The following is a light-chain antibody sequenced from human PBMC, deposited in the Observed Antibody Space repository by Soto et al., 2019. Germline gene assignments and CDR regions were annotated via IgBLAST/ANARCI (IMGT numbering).Light chain of an antibody. CDR2: DVS. Sequence: QSALTQPASVSGSPGQSITLSCTGTSSDVGGYNYVSWYQQHPGKAPKLMIYDVSNRPSGVSNRFSGSKSGNTASLTISGLQAEDEADYYCSSYTSSSTSEVFGTGTKLTVL. CDR3: SSYTSSSTSEV. J-gene: IGLJ1*01. V-gene: IGLV2-14*01. CDR1: SSDVGGYNY.